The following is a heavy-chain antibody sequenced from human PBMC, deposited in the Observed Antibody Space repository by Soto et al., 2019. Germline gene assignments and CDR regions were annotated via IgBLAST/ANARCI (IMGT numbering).Heavy chain of an antibody. J-gene: IGHJ5*02. D-gene: IGHD3-22*01. Sequence: QVTLKESGPTLVKPTQTLTLTCTFSGFSLTSSGVGVGWIRQPPGRALEWLAVIYWDNDTRYSPSLRSRLTITKDTSKNQVVLTMTNMDPVDTATYYCVHSDYDRKTGDWFDPWGQGTLVTVSS. V-gene: IGHV2-5*02. CDR3: VHSDYDRKTGDWFDP. CDR2: IYWDNDT. CDR1: GFSLTSSGVG.